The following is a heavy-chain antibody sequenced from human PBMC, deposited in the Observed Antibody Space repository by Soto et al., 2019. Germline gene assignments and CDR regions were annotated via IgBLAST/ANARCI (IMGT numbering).Heavy chain of an antibody. CDR2: INHSGST. CDR3: ARVSKLLRSSPSGYYYYYMDV. J-gene: IGHJ6*03. Sequence: NPSETLSLTCAVYGGSFSGYYWSWIRQPPGKGLEWIGEINHSGSTNYNPSLKSRVTISVDTSKNQFSLKLSSVTAADTAVYYCARVSKLLRSSPSGYYYYYMDVWGKGTTVTVSS. CDR1: GGSFSGYY. V-gene: IGHV4-34*01. D-gene: IGHD3-3*01.